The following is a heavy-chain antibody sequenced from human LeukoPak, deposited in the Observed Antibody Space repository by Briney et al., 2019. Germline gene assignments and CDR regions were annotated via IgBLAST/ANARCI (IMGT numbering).Heavy chain of an antibody. CDR2: INTNTGNP. CDR3: AGPTYYDILTGYPSPLDAFDI. J-gene: IGHJ3*02. D-gene: IGHD3-9*01. Sequence: ASVKVSCKASGYTFTSYAMNWVRQAPGQGLEWMGWINTNTGNPTYAQGFTGRFVFSLDTSVSTAYLQISSLKAEDTAVYYCAGPTYYDILTGYPSPLDAFDIWGQGTMVTVSS. CDR1: GYTFTSYA. V-gene: IGHV7-4-1*02.